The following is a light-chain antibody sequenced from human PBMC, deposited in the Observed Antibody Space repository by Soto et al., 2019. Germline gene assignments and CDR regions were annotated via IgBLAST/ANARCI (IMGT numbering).Light chain of an antibody. CDR1: SSDIYAYNY. J-gene: IGLJ1*01. V-gene: IGLV2-14*01. CDR3: GSYAGSDTFV. CDR2: GVN. Sequence: ALTQPASVSGSPGQSITITCTGTSSDIYAYNYVSWYQQHPGKAPKVVISGVNIRPSGVSSRFSGSKSGNTASLTISGLQAEDEAEYFCGSYAGSDTFVFGTGTKVTVL.